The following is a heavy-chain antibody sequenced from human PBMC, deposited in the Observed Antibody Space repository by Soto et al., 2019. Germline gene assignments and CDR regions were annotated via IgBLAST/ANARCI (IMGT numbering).Heavy chain of an antibody. D-gene: IGHD6-19*01. CDR1: GGSFSGYY. Sequence: QVQLQQWGAGLLKPSETLSLTCAVYGGSFSGYYWSWIRQPPGKGLEWIGEINHRGSTSYNPTLKGRLTISVDTFNIQYSLTMSSASAADTALSYFARVRGKFGPSYSSASDYWGQGTLVTVSS. V-gene: IGHV4-34*01. CDR3: ARVRGKFGPSYSSASDY. J-gene: IGHJ4*02. CDR2: INHRGST.